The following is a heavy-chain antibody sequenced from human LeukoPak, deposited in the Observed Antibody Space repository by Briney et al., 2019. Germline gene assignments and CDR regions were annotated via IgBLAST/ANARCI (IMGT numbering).Heavy chain of an antibody. CDR2: IYSGGST. J-gene: IGHJ6*03. CDR3: ATSAQMVRGVMSATYYYYYMDV. Sequence: GGSLRLSCAASGFTFSSYWMSWVRQAPGKGLEWVSVIYSGGSTYYADSVKGRFTISRDNSKNTLYLQMNSLRAEDTAVYYCATSAQMVRGVMSATYYYYYMDVWGKGTTVTISS. V-gene: IGHV3-53*01. D-gene: IGHD3-10*01. CDR1: GFTFSSYW.